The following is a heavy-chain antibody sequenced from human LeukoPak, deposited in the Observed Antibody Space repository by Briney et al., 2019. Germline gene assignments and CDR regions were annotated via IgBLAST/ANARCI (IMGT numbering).Heavy chain of an antibody. CDR1: GFTFSSYW. Sequence: QTGGSLRLSCAASGFTFSSYWMHWVRQVPGKGLVWVARINPGGSSITYADSVKGRFTISRDNAKNTLYLQTDSLRAEDTGVYYCARSDQADDYWGQRTLVTVSS. J-gene: IGHJ4*02. CDR2: INPGGSSI. D-gene: IGHD2-2*01. CDR3: ARSDQADDY. V-gene: IGHV3-74*01.